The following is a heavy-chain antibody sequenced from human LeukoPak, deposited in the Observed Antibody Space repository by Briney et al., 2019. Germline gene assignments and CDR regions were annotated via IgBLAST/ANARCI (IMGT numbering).Heavy chain of an antibody. J-gene: IGHJ4*02. Sequence: GGSLRLSCVVSEFTFSSYWMSWVRQTPGKGLEWVANIKQGGSENYYVDSVKGRFTISRDNAKNSLYLQMNNLRAEDTAVYYCARVGYYDGSAYYPFDHWGQGTLVTVSS. CDR1: EFTFSSYW. D-gene: IGHD3-22*01. CDR2: IKQGGSEN. CDR3: ARVGYYDGSAYYPFDH. V-gene: IGHV3-7*01.